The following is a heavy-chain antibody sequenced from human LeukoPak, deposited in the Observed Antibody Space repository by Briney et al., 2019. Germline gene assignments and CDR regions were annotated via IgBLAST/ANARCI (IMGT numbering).Heavy chain of an antibody. J-gene: IGHJ3*02. D-gene: IGHD3-10*01. CDR1: GYTLTELS. CDR2: FDPEDGET. Sequence: ASVKVSCKVSGYTLTELSMHWVRQAPGKGLEWMGGFDPEDGETIYAQKFQGRVTMTEDTSTDTAYVELSSLRSEDTAVYYCATDITREDAFDIWGQGTMVTVSS. CDR3: ATDITREDAFDI. V-gene: IGHV1-24*01.